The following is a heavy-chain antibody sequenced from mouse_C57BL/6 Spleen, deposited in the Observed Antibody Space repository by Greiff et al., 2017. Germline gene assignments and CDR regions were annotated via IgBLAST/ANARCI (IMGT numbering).Heavy chain of an antibody. Sequence: VQLQQPGAELVRPGSSVKLSCKASGYTFTSYWMDWVKQRPGQGLEWIGNIYPSDSETPYNQKFKDKATLTVDKSSSTAYMQLSSLTSEDSAVYYCARGGSSPWFAYWGQGTLVTVSA. CDR2: IYPSDSET. CDR3: ARGGSSPWFAY. D-gene: IGHD1-1*01. J-gene: IGHJ3*01. V-gene: IGHV1-61*01. CDR1: GYTFTSYW.